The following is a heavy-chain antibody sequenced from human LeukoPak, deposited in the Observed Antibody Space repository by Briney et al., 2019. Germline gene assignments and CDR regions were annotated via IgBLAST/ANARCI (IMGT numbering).Heavy chain of an antibody. Sequence: PGGSLRLSCAASGFTFSNACMSWVRQAPGKGLEWVGRIKSKTDGGKKDYAAPVKGRFTISRDDSKNTLYLQMNSLKTEDTAVYYCTTAFGGYSGYNYFDYWGQGTLVTVSS. CDR1: GFTFSNAC. V-gene: IGHV3-15*01. D-gene: IGHD5-12*01. J-gene: IGHJ4*02. CDR3: TTAFGGYSGYNYFDY. CDR2: IKSKTDGGKK.